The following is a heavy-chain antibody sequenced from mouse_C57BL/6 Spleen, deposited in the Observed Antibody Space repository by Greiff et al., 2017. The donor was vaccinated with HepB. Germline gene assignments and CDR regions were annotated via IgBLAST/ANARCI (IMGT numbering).Heavy chain of an antibody. D-gene: IGHD2-4*01. J-gene: IGHJ3*01. CDR1: GYTFTSYW. V-gene: IGHV1-61*01. CDR2: IYPSDSET. Sequence: QVHVKQSGAELVRPGSSVKLSCKASGYTFTSYWMDWVKQRPGQGLEWIGNIYPSDSETHYNQKFKDKATLTVDKSSSTAYMQLSSLTSEDSAVYYCARGYDYERFAYWGQGTLVTVSA. CDR3: ARGYDYERFAY.